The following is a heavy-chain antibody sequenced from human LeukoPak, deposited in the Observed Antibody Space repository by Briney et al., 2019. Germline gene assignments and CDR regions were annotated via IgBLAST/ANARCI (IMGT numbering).Heavy chain of an antibody. Sequence: GGSLRLSCAASGFTFSSYAMHWVRQAPGKGLEWVAVISYDGSNKYYADSVKGRFTISRDNSKNTLYLQMNSLRAEDTAVYYCARLLLGGYYYDSSGYYPFDYWGQGTLVTVSS. CDR3: ARLLLGGYYYDSSGYYPFDY. D-gene: IGHD3-22*01. J-gene: IGHJ4*02. CDR1: GFTFSSYA. CDR2: ISYDGSNK. V-gene: IGHV3-30-3*01.